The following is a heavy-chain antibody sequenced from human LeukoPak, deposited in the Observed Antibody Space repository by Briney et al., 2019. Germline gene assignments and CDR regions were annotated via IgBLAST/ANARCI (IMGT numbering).Heavy chain of an antibody. Sequence: GGSLRLSCAASEYTFSNAWMSWVRRAPGKGLEWVGRIKSKIDGGTAEYAAPVKGRFTISRDDSKNTLYLQMNSLKTEDTAVYYCTTQTPYWGHGTLVTVSS. CDR1: EYTFSNAW. J-gene: IGHJ4*01. V-gene: IGHV3-15*01. CDR3: TTQTPY. CDR2: IKSKIDGGTA.